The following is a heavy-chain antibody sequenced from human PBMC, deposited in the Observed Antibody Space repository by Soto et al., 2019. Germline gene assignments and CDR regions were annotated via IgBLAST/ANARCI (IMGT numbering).Heavy chain of an antibody. J-gene: IGHJ6*03. CDR3: ARGGCTNGVCYGIYYYYYYMDV. V-gene: IGHV4-34*01. CDR1: GGSFSGYY. CDR2: INHSGST. D-gene: IGHD2-8*01. Sequence: QVQLQQWGAGLLKPSETLSLTCAVYGGSFSGYYWSWIRQPPGKGLEWIGEINHSGSTNYNPSLKTRVTIPVDTSKNQFSLKLSSVTAADTAVYYCARGGCTNGVCYGIYYYYYYMDVWGKGTTVTVSS.